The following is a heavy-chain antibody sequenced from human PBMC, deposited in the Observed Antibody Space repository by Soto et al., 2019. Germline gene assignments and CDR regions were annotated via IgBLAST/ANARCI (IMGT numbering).Heavy chain of an antibody. V-gene: IGHV3-11*01. CDR1: GFDFCDYY. Sequence: VGSLRLSCSGSGFDFCDYYMSWIRQAPGKGLEWVSYIDSGDGTTYYTDSVKGRFTISRDNAKKTVYLQMSSLRVEDTALYYCVRPYYSSSWFPFDRWGQGTLVTVSS. CDR2: IDSGDGTT. J-gene: IGHJ4*02. D-gene: IGHD6-13*01. CDR3: VRPYYSSSWFPFDR.